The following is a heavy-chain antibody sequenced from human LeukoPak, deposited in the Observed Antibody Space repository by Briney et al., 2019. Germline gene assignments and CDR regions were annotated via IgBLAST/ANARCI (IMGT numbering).Heavy chain of an antibody. Sequence: QPGGSLRLSCAASGLTFSDYDMHWVRQATGKGLEWVSAIGTAGDTYYTGSVKGRFTISRENAKNSLYLQMNSLRAGDTAVYYCVRVAKERVGGVYYFDYWGQGTPVTVSS. D-gene: IGHD1-1*01. CDR2: IGTAGDT. V-gene: IGHV3-13*01. CDR1: GLTFSDYD. J-gene: IGHJ4*02. CDR3: VRVAKERVGGVYYFDY.